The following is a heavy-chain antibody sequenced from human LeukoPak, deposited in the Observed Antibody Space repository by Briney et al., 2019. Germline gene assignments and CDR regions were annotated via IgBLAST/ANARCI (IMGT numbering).Heavy chain of an antibody. CDR1: VYTVSSNY. Sequence: TGGPLRLFCAASVYTVSSNYMSWVRQAPGKGLEWVSVIYSGGSTYDAVSVKGRFTISRDNSKNTLYLQMNRLRAEDTAVYYCARVVSGDRGDYWGQGTLVTVSS. V-gene: IGHV3-66*01. D-gene: IGHD7-27*01. CDR2: IYSGGST. CDR3: ARVVSGDRGDY. J-gene: IGHJ4*02.